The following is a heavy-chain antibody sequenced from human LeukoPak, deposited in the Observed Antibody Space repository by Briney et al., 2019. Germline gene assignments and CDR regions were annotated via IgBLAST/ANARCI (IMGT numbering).Heavy chain of an antibody. D-gene: IGHD4-17*01. CDR3: ARHAGYGDLYYFDC. Sequence: NPSETLSLTCTVSGGSISSYYWSWIRQPPGKGLEWIGYIYYSGSTNYNPSLKSRVTISVDTSKNQFSLKLSSVTAADTAVYYCARHAGYGDLYYFDCWGQGTLVTVSS. CDR2: IYYSGST. CDR1: GGSISSYY. V-gene: IGHV4-59*08. J-gene: IGHJ4*02.